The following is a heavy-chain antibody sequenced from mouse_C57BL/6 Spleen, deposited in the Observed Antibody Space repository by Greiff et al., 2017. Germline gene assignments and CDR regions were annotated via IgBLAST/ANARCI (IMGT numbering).Heavy chain of an antibody. Sequence: QVQLQQPGAELVKPGASVKLSCTASGYTFTSYWMHWVKQRPGQGLEWIGMIHPNSGSTNYDAKFKSKATLTVDKSSSTAYLQLSSLTTEDSAVDYCARGDYSILFADWGQGTLVTASA. CDR1: GYTFTSYW. V-gene: IGHV1-64*01. CDR2: IHPNSGST. J-gene: IGHJ3*01. CDR3: ARGDYSILFAD. D-gene: IGHD2-5*01.